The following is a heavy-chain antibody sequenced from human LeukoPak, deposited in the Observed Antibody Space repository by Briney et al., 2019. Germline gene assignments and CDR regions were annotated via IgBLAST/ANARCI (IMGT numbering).Heavy chain of an antibody. CDR1: GYSFTSYW. CDR2: IYPGDSDT. V-gene: IGHV5-51*01. D-gene: IGHD6-6*01. Sequence: PGESLKISCKGSGYSFTSYWIGWVRQMPGKGLEWMGIIYPGDSDTRYSPSFQGQVTVSVDKSINTAYLQWSSLKASDTAIYYCARRAWLVTRGSYYFDFWGQGTLVTVSS. J-gene: IGHJ4*02. CDR3: ARRAWLVTRGSYYFDF.